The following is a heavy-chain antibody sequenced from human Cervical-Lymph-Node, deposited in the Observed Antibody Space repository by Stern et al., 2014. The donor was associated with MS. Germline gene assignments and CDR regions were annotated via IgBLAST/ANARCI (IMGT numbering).Heavy chain of an antibody. CDR1: GFTFSSYG. V-gene: IGHV3-30*18. D-gene: IGHD3-3*01. CDR3: AKEGRFLEWFPYYYGMDV. CDR2: ISYDGSNK. Sequence: VQLVESGGGVVQPGRSLRLSCAASGFTFSSYGMHWVRQAPGKGLVWVAVISYDGSNKYYADSVKGRFTISRDNSKNTLYLQMNSLRAEDTAVYYCAKEGRFLEWFPYYYGMDVWGQGTTVTVSS. J-gene: IGHJ6*02.